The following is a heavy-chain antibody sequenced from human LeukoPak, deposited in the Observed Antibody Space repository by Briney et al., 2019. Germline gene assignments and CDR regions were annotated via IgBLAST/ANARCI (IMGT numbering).Heavy chain of an antibody. Sequence: GASVKVSCKASGYTFTGYYMHWVRQAPGQGLEWMGWINPNSGGTNYAQKFQGRVTMTRNTSISTAYMELSSLRSEDTAVYYCARGLYGQWELLAIDYWGQGTLVTVSS. V-gene: IGHV1-2*02. J-gene: IGHJ4*02. CDR2: INPNSGGT. CDR3: ARGLYGQWELLAIDY. CDR1: GYTFTGYY. D-gene: IGHD1-26*01.